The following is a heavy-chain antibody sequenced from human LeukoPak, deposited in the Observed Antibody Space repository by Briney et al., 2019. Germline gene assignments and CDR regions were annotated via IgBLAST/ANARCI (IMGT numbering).Heavy chain of an antibody. CDR1: GGSFSGYY. D-gene: IGHD3-10*01. CDR3: ARVGYSGSGNYYNDRGAFDY. Sequence: PSETLSLTCAVYGGSFSGYYWSWIRQPPGKGLERIGEINHSGSTNYNPSLKSRVTISVDTSKNQFSLKLSSVTAADTAVYYCARVGYSGSGNYYNDRGAFDYWGQGTLVTVSS. V-gene: IGHV4-34*01. CDR2: INHSGST. J-gene: IGHJ4*02.